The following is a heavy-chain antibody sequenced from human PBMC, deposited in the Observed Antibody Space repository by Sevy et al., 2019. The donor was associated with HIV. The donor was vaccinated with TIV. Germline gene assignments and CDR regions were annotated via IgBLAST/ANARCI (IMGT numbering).Heavy chain of an antibody. CDR1: GFTFDDYA. V-gene: IGHV3-9*01. J-gene: IGHJ4*02. D-gene: IGHD1-26*01. Sequence: GGSLRLSCAASGFTFDDYAMHWVRQAPGKGLEWVSGISWNSGSIGYADSVKGRFTISRDNAKNSLYLQMNSLRAEDTALYYCAKDIRWELLGGGEGGYFDYWGQGTLVTVSS. CDR2: ISWNSGSI. CDR3: AKDIRWELLGGGEGGYFDY.